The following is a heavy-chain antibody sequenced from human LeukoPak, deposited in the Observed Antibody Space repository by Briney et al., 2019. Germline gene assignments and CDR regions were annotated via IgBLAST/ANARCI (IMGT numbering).Heavy chain of an antibody. Sequence: ASVKVSCKASGYTFTSYGISWVRQAPGQGLEWMGRIIPILGIANYAQKFQGRVTITADESTSTAYMELSSLRSEDTAVYYCARRYSSSSEFDYWGQGTLVTVSS. CDR2: IIPILGIA. D-gene: IGHD6-6*01. CDR1: GYTFTSYG. CDR3: ARRYSSSSEFDY. V-gene: IGHV1-69*04. J-gene: IGHJ4*02.